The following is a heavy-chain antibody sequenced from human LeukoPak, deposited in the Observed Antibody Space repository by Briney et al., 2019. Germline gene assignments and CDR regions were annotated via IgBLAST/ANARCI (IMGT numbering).Heavy chain of an antibody. J-gene: IGHJ4*02. CDR1: GGSISSYY. CDR3: AREIGDRDGYSFDY. V-gene: IGHV4-59*01. CDR2: IYYSGST. Sequence: SETLSLTCTVFGGSISSYYWSWIRQPPGKGLEWIGYIYYSGSTNYNPSLKSRVTISVDTSKNQFSLKLSSVTAADTAVYYCAREIGDRDGYSFDYWGQGTLVTVSS. D-gene: IGHD5-24*01.